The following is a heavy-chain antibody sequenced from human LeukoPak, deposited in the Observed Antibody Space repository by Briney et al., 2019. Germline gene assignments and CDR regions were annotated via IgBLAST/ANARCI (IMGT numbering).Heavy chain of an antibody. J-gene: IGHJ5*02. CDR2: IISSSSYI. V-gene: IGHV3-21*01. Sequence: GGSLRLSCAASGFTFSSYSMNWVRQAPGKGLEWVSSIISSSSYIYYADSVKGRFTISRDNAKNSLYLQMNSLRAEDTAVYYCARDNDAMVRDPNWFDPWGQGTLVTVSS. CDR3: ARDNDAMVRDPNWFDP. CDR1: GFTFSSYS. D-gene: IGHD3-10*01.